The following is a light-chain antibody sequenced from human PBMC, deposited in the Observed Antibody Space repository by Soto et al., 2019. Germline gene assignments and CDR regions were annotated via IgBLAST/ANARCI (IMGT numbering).Light chain of an antibody. CDR2: DAS. J-gene: IGKJ2*01. CDR3: QQYGSSPWYT. V-gene: IGKV3-20*01. CDR1: QSVSSSY. Sequence: EIVLTQSPGTLSLSPGERATLSCRASQSVSSSYLAWYQQKPGQAPRLLMYDASSRATGIPDRFSGSGSGTDFTITISRLEPEDFAVYYCQQYGSSPWYTFGQGTKLEIK.